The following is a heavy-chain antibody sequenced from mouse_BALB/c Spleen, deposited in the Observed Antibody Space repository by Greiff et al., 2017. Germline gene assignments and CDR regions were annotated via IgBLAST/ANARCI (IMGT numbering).Heavy chain of an antibody. Sequence: EVKLQESGAELVKPGASVKLSCTASGFNIKDTYMHWVKQRPEQGLEWIGRIDPANGNTKYDPKFQGKATITADTSSNTAYLQLSSLTSEDTAVYYCAFITTGAYWGQGTLVTVSA. J-gene: IGHJ3*01. V-gene: IGHV14-3*02. D-gene: IGHD1-1*01. CDR1: GFNIKDTY. CDR2: IDPANGNT. CDR3: AFITTGAY.